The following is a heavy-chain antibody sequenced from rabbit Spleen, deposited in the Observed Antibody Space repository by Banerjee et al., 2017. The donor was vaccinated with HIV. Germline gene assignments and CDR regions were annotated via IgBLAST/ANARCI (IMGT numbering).Heavy chain of an antibody. D-gene: IGHD2-1*01. Sequence: LEESGGDLVKPGASLTLTCTASGFSFSGNAMCWVRQAPGKGLEWIACIYTNSGTTYYASWAKGRFTISKTSSTTVTLQMTSLTAADTATYFCARADRGDDCFNLWGPGTLVTVS. V-gene: IGHV1S40*01. CDR2: IYTNSGTT. CDR1: GFSFSGNA. J-gene: IGHJ4*01. CDR3: ARADRGDDCFNL.